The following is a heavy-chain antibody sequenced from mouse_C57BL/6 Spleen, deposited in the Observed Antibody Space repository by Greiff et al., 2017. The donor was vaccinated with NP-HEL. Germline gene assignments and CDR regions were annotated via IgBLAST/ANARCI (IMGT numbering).Heavy chain of an antibody. V-gene: IGHV5-6*02. Sequence: EVKLVESGGDLVKPGGSLKLSCAASGFTFSSYGMSWVRQTPDKRLEWVATISSGGSYTYYPDSVKGRFTISRDNAKNTLYLQMSSLKSEDTAMYYCARHRGDYDAYWYFDVWGTGTTVTVSS. J-gene: IGHJ1*03. D-gene: IGHD2-4*01. CDR2: ISSGGSYT. CDR1: GFTFSSYG. CDR3: ARHRGDYDAYWYFDV.